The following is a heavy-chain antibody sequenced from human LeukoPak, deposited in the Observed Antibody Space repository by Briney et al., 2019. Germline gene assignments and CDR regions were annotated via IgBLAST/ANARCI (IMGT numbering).Heavy chain of an antibody. J-gene: IGHJ4*02. V-gene: IGHV4-4*09. Sequence: SETLSLTCTVSGDSISIYYWSWIRQPPGKGLEWVGNIYTSGSTNYNPSLRSRVTISVDTSKSQFSLKLSSVTAADTAVYFCARLHGGNGSFDYWGQGALVTVSS. D-gene: IGHD4-23*01. CDR2: IYTSGST. CDR3: ARLHGGNGSFDY. CDR1: GDSISIYY.